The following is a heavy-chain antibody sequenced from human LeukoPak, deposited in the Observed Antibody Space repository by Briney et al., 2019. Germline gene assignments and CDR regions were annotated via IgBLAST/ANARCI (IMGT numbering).Heavy chain of an antibody. J-gene: IGHJ4*02. CDR2: IRYDGSNK. CDR1: GFTFSSYG. D-gene: IGHD3-10*01. V-gene: IGHV3-30*02. Sequence: GGSLRLSCAASGFTFSSYGMHWVRQAPGKVLEWVAFIRYDGSNKYYADSVKGRFTISRDNSKNTLYLQMNSLRAEDTAVYYCAKHYYGSGSYYNYAYYFDYWGQGTLVTVSS. CDR3: AKHYYGSGSYYNYAYYFDY.